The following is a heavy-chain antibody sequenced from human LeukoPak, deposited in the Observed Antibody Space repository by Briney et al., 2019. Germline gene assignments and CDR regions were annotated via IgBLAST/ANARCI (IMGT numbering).Heavy chain of an antibody. D-gene: IGHD4-17*01. J-gene: IGHJ4*02. CDR3: ARVPSTVRADY. CDR2: INQDGSAK. Sequence: PGGSLRLSCAVSGFTFSNYWMSWVRQAPGKGLEWVANINQDGSAKYYVDSVQGRFTISRDNAKNSLFLNMNSLRAEDTALYFCARVPSTVRADYWGQGTLVTMSS. V-gene: IGHV3-7*04. CDR1: GFTFSNYW.